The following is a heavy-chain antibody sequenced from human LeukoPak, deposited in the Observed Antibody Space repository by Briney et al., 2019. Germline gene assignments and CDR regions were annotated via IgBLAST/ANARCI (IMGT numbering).Heavy chain of an antibody. CDR3: ARLGAPNWFDP. CDR1: GGSISSSSYY. Sequence: TSEILSLTCTVSGGSISSSSYYWGWIRQPPGKGLEWIGSIYYSGSTYYNPSLKSRVTISVDTSKNQFSLKLSSVTAADTAVYYCARLGAPNWFDPWGQGTLVTVSS. J-gene: IGHJ5*02. V-gene: IGHV4-39*01. CDR2: IYYSGST.